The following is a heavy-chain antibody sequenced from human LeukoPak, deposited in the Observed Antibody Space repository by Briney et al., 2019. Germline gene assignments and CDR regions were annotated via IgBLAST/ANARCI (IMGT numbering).Heavy chain of an antibody. V-gene: IGHV3-7*03. CDR1: GVTVSSNY. Sequence: PGGSLRLSCAASGVTVSSNYMSWVRQAPGKGLEWVANIKQDGSEKYYVDSVKGRFTISRDNAENSLSLQMNSLRAEDTAVYYCASAGGDSRSPLPFYYWGQGTLVTVSS. J-gene: IGHJ4*02. CDR3: ASAGGDSRSPLPFYY. D-gene: IGHD6-6*01. CDR2: IKQDGSEK.